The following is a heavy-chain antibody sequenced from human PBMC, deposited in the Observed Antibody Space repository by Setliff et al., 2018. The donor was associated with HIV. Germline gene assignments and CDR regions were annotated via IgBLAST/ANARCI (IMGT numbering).Heavy chain of an antibody. CDR3: ARLSGDYYYFDY. D-gene: IGHD2-21*02. Sequence: SETLSLTCTVSGGSISSTSYYWGWIRQPPGTGLEWIGSISSSGNTYYNPSLKSRVTMSVDTSKNQFSLRLTSVTAADTAVYYCARLSGDYYYFDYWGQGTLVTVSS. J-gene: IGHJ4*02. V-gene: IGHV4-39*07. CDR1: GGSISSTSYY. CDR2: ISSSGNT.